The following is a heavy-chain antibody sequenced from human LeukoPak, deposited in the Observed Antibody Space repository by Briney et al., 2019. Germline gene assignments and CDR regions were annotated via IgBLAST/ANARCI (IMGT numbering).Heavy chain of an antibody. D-gene: IGHD2-21*02. CDR2: IYHSGST. V-gene: IGHV4-38-2*02. CDR1: GYSISSGYY. CDR3: ASRIVVVTARAFDI. Sequence: SETLSLTCTVSGYSISSGYYWGWIRQPPGKGLEWIGSIYHSGSTYYNPSLKSRVTISVDTSKNQFSLKLSSVTAADTAVYYCASRIVVVTARAFDIWGQGTMVTVSS. J-gene: IGHJ3*02.